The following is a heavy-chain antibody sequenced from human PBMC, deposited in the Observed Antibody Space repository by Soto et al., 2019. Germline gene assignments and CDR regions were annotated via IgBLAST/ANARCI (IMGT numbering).Heavy chain of an antibody. CDR3: ARDFFSGGVFDI. J-gene: IGHJ3*02. Sequence: SETLSVTCTVSGGSISSYDWSWILQPPGKGLEWIGYMYYSGSTNYNPSLKSRVTISVDTSKNQFSLKLSSVTAADTAVYYCARDFFSGGVFDIWGQGTMVTVSS. CDR1: GGSISSYD. V-gene: IGHV4-59*01. D-gene: IGHD2-8*01. CDR2: MYYSGST.